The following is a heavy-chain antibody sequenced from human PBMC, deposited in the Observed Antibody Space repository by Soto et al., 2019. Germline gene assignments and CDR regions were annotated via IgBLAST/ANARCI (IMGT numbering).Heavy chain of an antibody. CDR3: AGRAGSSYYYGMDV. J-gene: IGHJ6*02. CDR1: GFTFSSYG. CDR2: IWYDGSNK. Sequence: QVQLVESGGGVVQPGRSLRLSCAASGFTFSSYGMHWGRQAPGKGLEWVAVIWYDGSNKYYADSVKGRFTISRDNSKNTLYLQMNSLRAEDTAVYYCAGRAGSSYYYGMDVWGQGTTVTVSS. D-gene: IGHD3-10*01. V-gene: IGHV3-33*01.